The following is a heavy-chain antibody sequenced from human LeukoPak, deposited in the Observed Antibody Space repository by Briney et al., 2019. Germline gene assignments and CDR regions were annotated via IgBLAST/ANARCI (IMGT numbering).Heavy chain of an antibody. CDR3: ARSAPGYHYGMDV. CDR1: GFTFSTYD. J-gene: IGHJ6*02. CDR2: IGVAGDT. V-gene: IGHV3-13*01. Sequence: GGSLRLSCAASGFTFSTYDMHWVRQVTGKGLEWVSVIGVAGDTYYLGSVKGRFTISRENAKNSLFLQMNTLRAGDTAVYYRARSAPGYHYGMDVWGQGTTVTVSS. D-gene: IGHD2-15*01.